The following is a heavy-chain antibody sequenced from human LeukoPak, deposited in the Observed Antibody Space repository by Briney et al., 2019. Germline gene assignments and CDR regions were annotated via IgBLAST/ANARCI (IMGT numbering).Heavy chain of an antibody. J-gene: IGHJ5*02. CDR3: ARRLTQYDCFDP. CDR2: TYYRSTWYN. V-gene: IGHV6-1*01. Sequence: SQTLSLTCAISGDSVSNNIATWNWVRQSPSRGLEWLGRTYYRSTWYNDYAVSVRGRITVNPDTSKNQFSLHLNSVTPEDTAVYYCARRLTQYDCFDPWGQGILVTVSS. D-gene: IGHD2-2*01. CDR1: GDSVSNNIAT.